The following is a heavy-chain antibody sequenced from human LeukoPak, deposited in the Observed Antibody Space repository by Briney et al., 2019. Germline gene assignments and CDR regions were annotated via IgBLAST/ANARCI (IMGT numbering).Heavy chain of an antibody. CDR2: VYYTGGT. Sequence: SETLSLTCTVSGGSISNYYWTWIRQPPGKGLEWIGFVYYTGGTNYNPSLKSRVTISLDTSKNQFSLHLNSVTAADTAVYCCARAGYSYGTGYYFDYWGQGTLVTVSS. CDR1: GGSISNYY. D-gene: IGHD5-18*01. CDR3: ARAGYSYGTGYYFDY. J-gene: IGHJ4*02. V-gene: IGHV4-59*01.